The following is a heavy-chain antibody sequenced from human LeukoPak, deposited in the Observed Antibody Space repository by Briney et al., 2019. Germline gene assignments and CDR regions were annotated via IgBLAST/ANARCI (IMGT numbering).Heavy chain of an antibody. J-gene: IGHJ6*02. CDR3: ARFIAAASFSVDYGMDV. V-gene: IGHV1-18*01. CDR2: ISAYNGNT. Sequence: ASVKVSCKASGYTFTSYGISRVRQAPGQGLEWMGWISAYNGNTNYAQKLQGRVTMTTDTSTSTAYMELRSLRSDDTAVYYCARFIAAASFSVDYGMDVWGQGTTVTVSS. CDR1: GYTFTSYG. D-gene: IGHD6-13*01.